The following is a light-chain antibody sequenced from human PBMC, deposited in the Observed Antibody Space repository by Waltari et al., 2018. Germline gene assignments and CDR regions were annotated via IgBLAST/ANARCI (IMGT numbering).Light chain of an antibody. Sequence: EIVLTQSPGTLSLSPGERATLSCRASQSISRYLAWYQQKPGQAPRLLIYAASSRATGIPDRCSGSGSGTDFSLTNSRLEPEDFAVYYCQNHERLPAMFGQGTKVEIK. CDR2: AAS. CDR3: QNHERLPAM. CDR1: QSISRY. V-gene: IGKV3-20*01. J-gene: IGKJ1*01.